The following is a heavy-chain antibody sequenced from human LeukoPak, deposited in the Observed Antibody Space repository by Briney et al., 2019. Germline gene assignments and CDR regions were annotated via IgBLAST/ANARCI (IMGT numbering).Heavy chain of an antibody. CDR1: GGSISSSSYY. CDR2: IYYTGST. D-gene: IGHD3-22*01. CDR3: ATSHDTSTYYYYMGV. V-gene: IGHV4-39*01. J-gene: IGHJ6*03. Sequence: KASETLSLTCTVSGGSISSSSYYWGWVRQPPGKGLEWIGNIYYTGSTNYNPSLRSRLTISIDTSKNQFSLKLNSVTAADTAVYFCATSHDTSTYYYYMGVWGKGTTVTVSS.